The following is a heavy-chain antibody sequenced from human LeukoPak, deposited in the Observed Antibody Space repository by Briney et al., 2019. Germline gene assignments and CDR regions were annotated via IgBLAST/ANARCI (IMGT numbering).Heavy chain of an antibody. V-gene: IGHV1-2*02. D-gene: IGHD3-9*01. J-gene: IGHJ4*02. Sequence: GASVKVSCKASGYTFTGYYMHWVRQAPGQGLEWMGWINPNSGGTNYAQKFQGRVTMTRDTSISTAYMELSRLRSDDTAVYYCARGYFDWEQRFDYWGQGTLVTVSS. CDR3: ARGYFDWEQRFDY. CDR1: GYTFTGYY. CDR2: INPNSGGT.